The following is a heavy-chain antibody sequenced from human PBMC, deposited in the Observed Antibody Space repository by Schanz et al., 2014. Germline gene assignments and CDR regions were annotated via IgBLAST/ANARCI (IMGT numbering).Heavy chain of an antibody. J-gene: IGHJ2*01. CDR2: INTGSNYI. CDR3: ARNRGSGGQNWYFDL. V-gene: IGHV3-11*03. D-gene: IGHD1-26*01. CDR1: GFSFSDYY. Sequence: QVHLLESGGGLVEPGGSLRLSCAASGFSFSDYYMSWIRQAPGKGLEWISFINTGSNYINYADSVKGRFTISRDNTKTSLFLQRNSRRADDTAVYYCARNRGSGGQNWYFDLWGRGTLVTVSS.